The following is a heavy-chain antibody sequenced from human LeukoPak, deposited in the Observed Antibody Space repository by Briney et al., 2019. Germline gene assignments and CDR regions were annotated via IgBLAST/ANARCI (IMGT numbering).Heavy chain of an antibody. V-gene: IGHV3-30*02. CDR1: GFIFSSYG. CDR2: IRYDGSNK. D-gene: IGHD3-22*01. CDR3: ASPLIVVVKGEYYFDY. J-gene: IGHJ4*02. Sequence: GGSLRLSCAPSGFIFSSYGMHWVRHAPGKGLEWVAFIRYDGSNKDYADSVKGRFTISRDNSKNTLYLQMNSLRAEDTAVYYCASPLIVVVKGEYYFDYWGQGTLVTVSS.